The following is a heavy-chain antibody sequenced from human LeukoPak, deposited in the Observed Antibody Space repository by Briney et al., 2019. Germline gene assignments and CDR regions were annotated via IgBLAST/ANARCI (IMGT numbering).Heavy chain of an antibody. Sequence: GGSLRLSCAASGLTFSNYEMNWVRQAPGKGLERVSYISSSGSTIYYPDSVKGRFTISRDNAKNSLYLQMNSLRAEDTAVYYCAREFDYYGSGSYRRFDYWGQGTLVTVSS. CDR3: AREFDYYGSGSYRRFDY. CDR2: ISSSGSTI. V-gene: IGHV3-48*03. CDR1: GLTFSNYE. D-gene: IGHD3-10*01. J-gene: IGHJ4*02.